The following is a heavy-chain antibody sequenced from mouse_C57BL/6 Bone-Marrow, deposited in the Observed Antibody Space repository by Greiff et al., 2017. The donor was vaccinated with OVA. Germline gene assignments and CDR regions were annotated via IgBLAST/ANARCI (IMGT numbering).Heavy chain of an antibody. J-gene: IGHJ1*03. CDR1: GYTFTSYW. CDR3: ARDYYGSSYWYFDV. CDR2: IDPSDSYT. Sequence: QVQLQQPGAELVKPGASVKLSCKASGYTFTSYWMQWVKQRPGPGLEWIGEIDPSDSYTNYNQQFTGKATLTVDTSSSTAYMQLSSLTSEDSAVDDCARDYYGSSYWYFDVWGTGTTVTVSS. D-gene: IGHD1-1*01. V-gene: IGHV1-50*01.